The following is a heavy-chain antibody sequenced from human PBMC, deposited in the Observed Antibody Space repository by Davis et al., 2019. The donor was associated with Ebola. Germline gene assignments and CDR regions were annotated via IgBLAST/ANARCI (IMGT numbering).Heavy chain of an antibody. J-gene: IGHJ4*02. CDR2: ISGSGGST. Sequence: PGGSLRLSCTASGFSFGQSWMTWVRQAPGKGLEWVSAISGSGGSTYYADSVKGRFTISRDNSKNTLYLQMNSLRAEDTAVYYCARHDYGDSHFDYWGQGTLVTVSS. D-gene: IGHD4-17*01. CDR1: GFSFGQSW. V-gene: IGHV3-23*01. CDR3: ARHDYGDSHFDY.